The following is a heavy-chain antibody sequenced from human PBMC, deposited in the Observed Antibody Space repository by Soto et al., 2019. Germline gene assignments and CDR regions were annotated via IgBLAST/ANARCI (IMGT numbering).Heavy chain of an antibody. Sequence: QVQLVESGGGVVQPGRSLRLSCAASGFTFSGYAMHCVRQAPGKGLEWVAVISDDGTNKHYADSVRGRFTISRDNSKNYLDLQMDRLRPEDTAVYYCARAGSSRCLWLGPDYWGQGTQVTVSS. CDR1: GFTFSGYA. V-gene: IGHV3-30-3*01. CDR2: ISDDGTNK. D-gene: IGHD5-18*01. J-gene: IGHJ4*02. CDR3: ARAGSSRCLWLGPDY.